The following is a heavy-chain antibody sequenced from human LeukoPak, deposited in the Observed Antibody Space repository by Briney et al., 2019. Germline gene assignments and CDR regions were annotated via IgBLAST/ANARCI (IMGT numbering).Heavy chain of an antibody. J-gene: IGHJ6*03. V-gene: IGHV1-2*06. Sequence: GASVKVSCKASGYTFTGYYMHWVRQAPGQGLEWMGRINPNSGGTNYAQKFQGRVTMTRHTPISTAYMELSRLRSDDTAVYYCVLAAASYYYMDVWGKGTTVTVSS. CDR2: INPNSGGT. CDR1: GYTFTGYY. CDR3: VLAAASYYYMDV. D-gene: IGHD6-13*01.